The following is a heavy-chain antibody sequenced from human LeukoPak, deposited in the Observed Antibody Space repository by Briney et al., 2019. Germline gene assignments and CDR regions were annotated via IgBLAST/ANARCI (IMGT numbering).Heavy chain of an antibody. D-gene: IGHD6-6*01. CDR3: ARTHYTTSSDY. CDR1: GYTFTGYY. J-gene: IGHJ4*02. V-gene: IGHV1-2*02. CDR2: INPNSGGT. Sequence: ASVKVSCKASGYTFTGYYMHWVRQAPGQGLEWMGWINPNSGGTNYAQKFQGRFTMTRDTSISTAYMELSSLRSDDTAVYYCARTHYTTSSDYWGQGTLVTVSS.